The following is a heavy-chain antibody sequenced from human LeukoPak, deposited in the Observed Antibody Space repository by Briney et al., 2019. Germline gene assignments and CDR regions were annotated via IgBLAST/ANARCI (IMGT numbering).Heavy chain of an antibody. J-gene: IGHJ4*02. CDR1: GFTFTSHA. D-gene: IGHD3-22*01. CDR2: ISGSGGST. CDR3: AKAVSSAYRDFDC. Sequence: GGSLRLSCAAYGFTFTSHAMSWVRQAPGKVLEWVSVISGSGGSTYHADSVKGRFTISRDHSKNPLYLQMNSLRAEDTAVYYCAKAVSSAYRDFDCWGQGTMVSVSS. V-gene: IGHV3-23*01.